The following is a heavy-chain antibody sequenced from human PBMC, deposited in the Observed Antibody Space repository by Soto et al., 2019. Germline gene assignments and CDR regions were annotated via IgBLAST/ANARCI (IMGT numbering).Heavy chain of an antibody. CDR1: GYTLTELS. J-gene: IGHJ4*02. CDR3: ATAYCSGGSCPIDY. CDR2: FDPEDGET. V-gene: IGHV1-24*01. Sequence: ASVKVSCKVSGYTLTELSMHWVRQAPGKGLEWMGGFDPEDGETIYAQKFQGRVTMTEDTSTDTAYMELSSLRSEDTAVYYCATAYCSGGSCPIDYWGQGTLVPVSS. D-gene: IGHD2-15*01.